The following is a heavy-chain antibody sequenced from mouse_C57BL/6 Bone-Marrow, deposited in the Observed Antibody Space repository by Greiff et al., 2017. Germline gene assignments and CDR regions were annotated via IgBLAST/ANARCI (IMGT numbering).Heavy chain of an antibody. V-gene: IGHV5-17*01. Sequence: DVMLVESGGGLVKPGGSLKLSCAASGFTFSDYGMHWVRQAPEKGLEWVAYISSGISTIYYADTVKGRFTISRDNAKNTLFLQMTSLRSEDTAMYYCAREGVLRYYFDYWGQGTTLTVSS. CDR2: ISSGISTI. CDR3: AREGVLRYYFDY. D-gene: IGHD1-1*01. J-gene: IGHJ2*01. CDR1: GFTFSDYG.